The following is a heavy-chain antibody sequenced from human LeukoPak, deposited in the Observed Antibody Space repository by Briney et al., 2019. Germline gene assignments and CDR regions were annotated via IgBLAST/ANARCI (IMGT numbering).Heavy chain of an antibody. D-gene: IGHD5-18*01. CDR2: IRYGGSHK. V-gene: IGHV3-30*02. CDR1: GFTFSSSG. CDR3: AKEASRGSSFAYTPIEKPYYLDY. Sequence: GGSLRLSCAASGFTFSSSGMHWVRQAPGKGLGWVAFIRYGGSHKYYANSVKGRFTISRDNSKNTLFLQMNSLRPEDTAVYYCAKEASRGSSFAYTPIEKPYYLDYWGQGTLVTVSS. J-gene: IGHJ4*02.